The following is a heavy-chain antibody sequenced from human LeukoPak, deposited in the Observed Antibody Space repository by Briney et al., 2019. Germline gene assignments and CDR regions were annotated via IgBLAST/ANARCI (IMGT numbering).Heavy chain of an antibody. CDR1: GFTFSSYG. D-gene: IGHD1-26*01. Sequence: PGGSLRLSCAASGFTFSSYGMHWVRQAPGKGLEWVAVIWYDGSNKYYADSVKGRFTISRDNSKNTLYLQMNSLRAEDTAVYYCAREFRRMFSSGGMDVWGQGTTVTVSS. V-gene: IGHV3-33*01. J-gene: IGHJ6*02. CDR2: IWYDGSNK. CDR3: AREFRRMFSSGGMDV.